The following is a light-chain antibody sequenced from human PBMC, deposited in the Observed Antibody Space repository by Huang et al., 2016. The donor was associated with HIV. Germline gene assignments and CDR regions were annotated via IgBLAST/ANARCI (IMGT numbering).Light chain of an antibody. Sequence: IQLTQFPSALSASVGDRVSISCRARLDVDTNLAWYQQRPGKAPKLLIYAASTLQSGIPSRFSGYGSGTDFSLTIKGLQPEDFATYYCQQLNTYPLTFGPGTTVD. CDR2: AAS. CDR1: LDVDTN. V-gene: IGKV1-9*01. CDR3: QQLNTYPLT. J-gene: IGKJ3*01.